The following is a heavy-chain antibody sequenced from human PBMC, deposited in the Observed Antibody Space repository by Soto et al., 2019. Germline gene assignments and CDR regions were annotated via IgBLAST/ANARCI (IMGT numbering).Heavy chain of an antibody. Sequence: EVQLLESGGGLVQPGGSLRLSCAASGFTFSNYAVTWVRQAPGKGLEWVSTISGSGGSTYYADSVKGRFTISRDSSKNTLYLQMSSLRAEDMAVYYCAKDQGSSWYEIDYWGQGTLVTVSS. V-gene: IGHV3-23*01. CDR3: AKDQGSSWYEIDY. CDR1: GFTFSNYA. CDR2: ISGSGGST. D-gene: IGHD6-13*01. J-gene: IGHJ4*02.